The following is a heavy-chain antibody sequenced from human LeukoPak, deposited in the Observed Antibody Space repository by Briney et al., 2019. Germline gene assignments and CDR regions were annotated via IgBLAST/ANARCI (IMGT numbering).Heavy chain of an antibody. D-gene: IGHD3-22*01. CDR2: ISPSSTRI. CDR1: GFTFSSYN. CDR3: ARRVPNQVVTDYFDY. V-gene: IGHV3-48*04. Sequence: GGSLRLSCTASGFTFSSYNMNWVRQAPGKGLEWVSYISPSSTRIDYAASVRGRFTISRDNAKSSLYLQVNSLRAEDTAVYYCARRVPNQVVTDYFDYWGQGTLVTVSS. J-gene: IGHJ4*02.